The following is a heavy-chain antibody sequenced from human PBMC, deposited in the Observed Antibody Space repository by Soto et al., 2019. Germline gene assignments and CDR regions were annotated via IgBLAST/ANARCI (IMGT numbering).Heavy chain of an antibody. CDR3: ARDMGPTEVPPPLKAYYFDY. CDR1: GFTFSSYW. V-gene: IGHV3-7*01. CDR2: IKQDGSEK. D-gene: IGHD2-2*01. Sequence: GGSLRLSCAASGFTFSSYWMSWVRQAPGKGLEWVANIKQDGSEKYYVDSVKGRFTISRDNAKNSLYLQMNSLRAEDTAVYYCARDMGPTEVPPPLKAYYFDYWGQGTLVTVSS. J-gene: IGHJ4*02.